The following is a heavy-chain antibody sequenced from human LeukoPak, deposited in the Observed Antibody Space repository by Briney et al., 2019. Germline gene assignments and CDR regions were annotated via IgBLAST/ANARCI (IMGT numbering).Heavy chain of an antibody. CDR3: AKSQYSFGSGSTRPLFDH. V-gene: IGHV1-2*02. Sequence: ASVKVSCMGSGYIFTDYYIHGVRQPRGQGLEWVGWINPNSCGTYFAQSFEARVTLSRDTSINTAYMEMRGLTSDDTAIYYCAKSQYSFGSGSTRPLFDHWGQGTLATVSS. CDR1: GYIFTDYY. D-gene: IGHD3-10*01. CDR2: INPNSCGT. J-gene: IGHJ4*02.